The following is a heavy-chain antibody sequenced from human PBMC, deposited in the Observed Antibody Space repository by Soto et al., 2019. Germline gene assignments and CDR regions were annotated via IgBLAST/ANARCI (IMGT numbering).Heavy chain of an antibody. CDR1: GFTFSSYS. D-gene: IGHD3-16*01. J-gene: IGHJ3*02. Sequence: GGSLRLSCAASGFTFSSYSMNWVRQAPGKGLEWVSYISSSSTIYYADSVKGRFTISRDNAKNSLYLQMNSLRDEDTAVYYCARERGTAVLDAFDIWGQGTMVTVSS. V-gene: IGHV3-48*02. CDR3: ARERGTAVLDAFDI. CDR2: ISSSSTI.